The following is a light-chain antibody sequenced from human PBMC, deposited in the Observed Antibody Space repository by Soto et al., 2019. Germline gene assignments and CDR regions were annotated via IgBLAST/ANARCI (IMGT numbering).Light chain of an antibody. Sequence: EIVLPQSPGTLSFSPGESSTLSCRARQSVSTNYLGWYQQKPGQAPRLLIYSASIRAAGIPDRFSGSGSGTDFTLTISRVEPEDFAVSYCQRYGSSLPWTGGQGTKGDIK. CDR1: QSVSTNY. J-gene: IGKJ1*01. V-gene: IGKV3-20*01. CDR2: SAS. CDR3: QRYGSSLPWT.